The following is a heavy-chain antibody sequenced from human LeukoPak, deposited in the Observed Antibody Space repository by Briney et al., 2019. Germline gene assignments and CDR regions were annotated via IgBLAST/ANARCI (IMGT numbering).Heavy chain of an antibody. V-gene: IGHV3-74*01. CDR2: INADESAT. CDR3: ATTSGP. D-gene: IGHD3-3*01. Sequence: PGGSLRLSCAVSGLTISDYWMHWVRQAPGKGLVWVARINADESATYYADSVKGRFTISRDNGKSTLYLQMNSLRAEDTAVYYCATTSGPWGQGTLVTVSS. J-gene: IGHJ5*02. CDR1: GLTISDYW.